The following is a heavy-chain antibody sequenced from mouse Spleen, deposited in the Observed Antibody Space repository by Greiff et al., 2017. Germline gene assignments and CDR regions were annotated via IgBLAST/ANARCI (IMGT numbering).Heavy chain of an antibody. CDR3: ARRRYYDYTWFAY. CDR1: GYTFTDYN. D-gene: IGHD2-4*01. CDR2: INPNNGGT. Sequence: VQLQQSGPELVKPGASVKIPCKASGYTFTDYNMDWVKQSHGKSLEWIGDINPNNGGTIYNQKFKGKATLTVDKSSSTAYMELRSLTSEDTAVYYCARRRYYDYTWFAYWGQGTLVTVSA. V-gene: IGHV1-18*01. J-gene: IGHJ3*01.